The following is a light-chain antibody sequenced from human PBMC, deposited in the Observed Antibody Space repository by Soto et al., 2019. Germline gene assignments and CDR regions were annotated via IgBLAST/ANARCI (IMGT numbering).Light chain of an antibody. V-gene: IGKV3-15*01. CDR3: QQYNEWPLT. Sequence: ETVMTQSPATLSVSPGERATLSCGASQSVSTNLAWYQQKPGQVPRLLIYGASTRASDIPARFSGSGSWTEFPLTISSLQSEDFAVYYCQQYNEWPLTFGGGTNVEIE. J-gene: IGKJ4*01. CDR1: QSVSTN. CDR2: GAS.